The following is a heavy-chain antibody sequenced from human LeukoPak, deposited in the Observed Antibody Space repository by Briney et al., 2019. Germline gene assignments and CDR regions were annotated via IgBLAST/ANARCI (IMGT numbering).Heavy chain of an antibody. CDR3: GRDLGSPITMVRGLIGY. D-gene: IGHD3-10*01. CDR2: INGNNGNT. J-gene: IGHJ4*02. CDR1: GYTFINYG. V-gene: IGHV1-18*01. Sequence: SVKVSCKASGYTFINYGINWVRQAPGQGLEWMGWINGNNGNTDYAQKFQGRVTMTTETSTTTVYMELRNLRSDDTAVYYCGRDLGSPITMVRGLIGYWGQGTLVTVSS.